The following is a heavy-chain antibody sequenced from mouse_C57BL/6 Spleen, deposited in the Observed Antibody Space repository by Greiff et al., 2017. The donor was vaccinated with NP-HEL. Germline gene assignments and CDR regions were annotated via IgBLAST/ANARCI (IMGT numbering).Heavy chain of an antibody. J-gene: IGHJ2*01. V-gene: IGHV5-16*01. CDR3: ARDRYDGYSFDY. D-gene: IGHD2-3*01. Sequence: EVQRVESEGGLVQPGSSMKLSCTASGFTFSDYYMAWVRQVPEKGLEWVANINYDGSSTYYLDSLKSRFIISRDNAKNILYLQMSSLKSEDTATYYCARDRYDGYSFDYWGQGTTLTVSS. CDR1: GFTFSDYY. CDR2: INYDGSST.